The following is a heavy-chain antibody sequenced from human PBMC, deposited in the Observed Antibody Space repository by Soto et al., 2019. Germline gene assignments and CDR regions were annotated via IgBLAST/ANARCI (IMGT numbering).Heavy chain of an antibody. CDR1: GDSVSSNTAS. J-gene: IGHJ5*02. CDR2: TYFRSKWYN. V-gene: IGHV6-1*01. D-gene: IGHD5-12*01. Sequence: SQTLSLTCVISGDSVSSNTASWNWIRQSPSRGLEWLGRTYFRSKWYNDYAVSVKSRIIINPDTSNNQFSLQLNSVTPEDTAVYCCAKGDNLGPKTGYAFDPWGQGIMVTVSS. CDR3: AKGDNLGPKTGYAFDP.